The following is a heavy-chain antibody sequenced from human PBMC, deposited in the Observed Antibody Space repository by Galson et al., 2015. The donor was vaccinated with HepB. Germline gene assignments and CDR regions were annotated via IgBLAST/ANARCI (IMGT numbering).Heavy chain of an antibody. Sequence: SLRLSCAASGFTFSSYAMSWVRQAPGKGLEWVSAISGSGGSTYYADSVKGRFTISRDNSKNTLYLQMNSLRAEDTAVYYCASSDYYDSSGPSTGGLDVWGKGTTVTVSS. D-gene: IGHD3-22*01. CDR1: GFTFSSYA. J-gene: IGHJ6*04. V-gene: IGHV3-23*01. CDR2: ISGSGGST. CDR3: ASSDYYDSSGPSTGGLDV.